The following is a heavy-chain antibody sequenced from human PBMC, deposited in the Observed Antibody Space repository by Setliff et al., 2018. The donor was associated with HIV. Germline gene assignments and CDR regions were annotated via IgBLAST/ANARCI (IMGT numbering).Heavy chain of an antibody. CDR2: IYWDDDK. Sequence: PTQTLTLTCKFSGFSLTTTGGGVGWVRQPPGKALEWLAVIYWDDDKRYSPSLKSRLTSTKDTSKNQVVLTMTTMDPVDTGTYYCAHRRGYYDSSGYYIVGAFDVWGQGTQVTVS. CDR1: GFSLTTTGGG. D-gene: IGHD3-22*01. V-gene: IGHV2-5*02. J-gene: IGHJ3*01. CDR3: AHRRGYYDSSGYYIVGAFDV.